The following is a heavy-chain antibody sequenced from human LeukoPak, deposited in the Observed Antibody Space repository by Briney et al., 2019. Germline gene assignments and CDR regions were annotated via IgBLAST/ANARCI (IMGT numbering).Heavy chain of an antibody. CDR2: IWYDGSNK. D-gene: IGHD2-2*03. J-gene: IGHJ4*02. CDR1: GFTFSSYG. V-gene: IGHV3-33*01. CDR3: ARDRGYCSSTSCYPGQF. Sequence: GGSLRLSCAASGFTFSSYGMHWVRQAPGKGQEWVAVIWYDGSNKYYADSVRGRFTNSRDNSKNTLYLQMNSLRAEGTAVYYCARDRGYCSSTSCYPGQFWGQGTLVTVSS.